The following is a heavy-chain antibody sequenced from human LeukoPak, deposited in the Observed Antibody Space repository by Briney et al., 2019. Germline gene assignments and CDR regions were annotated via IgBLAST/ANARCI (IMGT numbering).Heavy chain of an antibody. V-gene: IGHV3-9*03. CDR1: GFTFDDYA. J-gene: IGHJ4*02. D-gene: IGHD3-22*01. Sequence: PGGSLRLSCAASGFTFDDYAMHWVRQAPGKGLEWVSGISWNSGSIGYVDSVKGRFTISRDNAKNSLYLQMNSLRAEDMALYYCAKGSSLSSGNFDYWGQGTLVTVSS. CDR3: AKGSSLSSGNFDY. CDR2: ISWNSGSI.